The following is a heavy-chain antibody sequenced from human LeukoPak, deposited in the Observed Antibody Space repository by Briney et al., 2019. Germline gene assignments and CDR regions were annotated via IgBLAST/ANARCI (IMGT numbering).Heavy chain of an antibody. J-gene: IGHJ5*02. V-gene: IGHV4-39*01. CDR3: ARGLIMYSYGHRYGT. Sequence: PSETLSLTRTVSGGSISSSSYYWGWIRQPPGKGLEWIGSIYYSGSTYYNPSLKSRVTISVDTSKNQFSLKLSSVTAADTAVYYCARGLIMYSYGHRYGTWGQGTLVTVSS. D-gene: IGHD5-18*01. CDR2: IYYSGST. CDR1: GGSISSSSYY.